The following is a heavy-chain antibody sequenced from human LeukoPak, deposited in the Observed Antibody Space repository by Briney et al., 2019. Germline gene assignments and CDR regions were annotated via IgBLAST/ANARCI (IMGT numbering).Heavy chain of an antibody. CDR3: ARGIEATLLYPFDY. D-gene: IGHD3-3*01. CDR1: GGTFSSYA. V-gene: IGHV1-69*13. J-gene: IGHJ4*02. Sequence: SVKVSCKASGGTFSSYAISWVRQAPGQGLEWMGGIIPIFGTANYAQKFQGRVTITADESTSTAYMELSSLRSEDTAVYYCARGIEATLLYPFDYWGREPWSPSPQ. CDR2: IIPIFGTA.